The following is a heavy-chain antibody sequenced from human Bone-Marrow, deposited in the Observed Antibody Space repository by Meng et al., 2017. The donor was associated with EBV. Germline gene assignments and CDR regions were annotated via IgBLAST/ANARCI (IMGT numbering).Heavy chain of an antibody. V-gene: IGHV4-39*01. CDR2: IHYTGRT. J-gene: IGHJ5*02. Sequence: QQELQTSGPRLVKHSQTVSLTCTFSGGSISSRHYDWGWIRQPPGNGLEWIWSIHYTGRTFYSPSLKSRVTISVDTTNDLLSLRLTSMTAADTAIYSCARQDHRDHGDTNWFDPWGQGTLVTVSS. D-gene: IGHD4-17*01. CDR3: ARQDHRDHGDTNWFDP. CDR1: GGSISSRHYD.